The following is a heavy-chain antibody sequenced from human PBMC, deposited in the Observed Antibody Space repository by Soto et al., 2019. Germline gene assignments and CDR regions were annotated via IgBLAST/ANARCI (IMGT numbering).Heavy chain of an antibody. CDR3: ARAVGCISTSCYYDY. J-gene: IGHJ4*02. CDR2: IIPIFGTA. Sequence: QVQLVQSGAEVKKPGSSVKVSCKASGGTFSSYAISWVRQAPGQGIEWMGGIIPIFGTANYAQKFQGRVTITADESTSTAYMELSSLSSEDTAVYYCARAVGCISTSCYYDYWGQGTLVTXSS. D-gene: IGHD2-2*01. CDR1: GGTFSSYA. V-gene: IGHV1-69*12.